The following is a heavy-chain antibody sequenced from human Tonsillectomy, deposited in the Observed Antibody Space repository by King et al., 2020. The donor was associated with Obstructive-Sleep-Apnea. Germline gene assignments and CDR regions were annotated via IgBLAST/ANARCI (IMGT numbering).Heavy chain of an antibody. Sequence: QLVQSGGGLVQPGGSLRLSCAASGFTFSSYWMSWVRQAPGKGLEWVANIKQDGSEKYYVDAVKGRFPISRDNAKNSLYLQMNSLRAEDTSVYYCARGDSRGWYVRDYYYGRDVWGQGTTVTVSS. CDR3: ARGDSRGWYVRDYYYGRDV. CDR1: GFTFSSYW. CDR2: IKQDGSEK. V-gene: IGHV3-7*03. J-gene: IGHJ6*02. D-gene: IGHD6-19*01.